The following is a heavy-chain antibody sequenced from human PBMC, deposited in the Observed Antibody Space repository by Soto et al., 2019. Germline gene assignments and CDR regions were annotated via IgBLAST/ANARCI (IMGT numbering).Heavy chain of an antibody. CDR3: ARGGSSLRYYYYGMDV. Sequence: ASVKVSCKASGYTFTSYAMHWVRQAPGQRLEWMGWINAGNGDTKYSQKFQGRVTITRDTSASTAYMELSSLRSEDTAVYYCARGGSSLRYYYYGMDVWGQGTTVTVSS. CDR2: INAGNGDT. D-gene: IGHD6-6*01. CDR1: GYTFTSYA. J-gene: IGHJ6*02. V-gene: IGHV1-3*01.